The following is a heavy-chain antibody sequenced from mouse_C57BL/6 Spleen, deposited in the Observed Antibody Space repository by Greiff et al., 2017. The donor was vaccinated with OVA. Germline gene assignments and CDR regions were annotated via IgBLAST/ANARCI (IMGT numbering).Heavy chain of an antibody. D-gene: IGHD2-4*01. J-gene: IGHJ1*03. CDR3: ALYDYDRWYFDV. CDR1: GYTFTSYW. CDR2: IYPGSGST. V-gene: IGHV1-55*01. Sequence: VQLQQPGAELVKPGASVKMSCKASGYTFTSYWITWVKQRPGQGLEWIGDIYPGSGSTNYNEKFKSKATLTVDTSSSTAYMQLSSLTSEDSAVYYCALYDYDRWYFDVWGTGTTVTFSS.